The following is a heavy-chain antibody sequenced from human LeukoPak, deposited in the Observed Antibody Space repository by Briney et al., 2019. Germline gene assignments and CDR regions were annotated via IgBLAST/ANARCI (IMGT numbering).Heavy chain of an antibody. V-gene: IGHV3-7*01. J-gene: IGHJ4*02. CDR2: IKQDGSEK. Sequence: PGGSLRLSCAASGFTFSSYWMSWVRQAPGKGLEWVANIKQDGSEKHYVDSVKGRFTISRDNAKNSLYLQMNSLRAEDTAVYYCARDHSGSYYSTFDYWGQGTLVTVSS. CDR1: GFTFSSYW. CDR3: ARDHSGSYYSTFDY. D-gene: IGHD3-10*01.